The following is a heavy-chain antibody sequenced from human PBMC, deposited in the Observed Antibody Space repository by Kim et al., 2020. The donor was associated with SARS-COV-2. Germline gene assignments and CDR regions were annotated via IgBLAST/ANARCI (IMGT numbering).Heavy chain of an antibody. CDR1: GGSISSSSYY. Sequence: SETLSLTCTVSGGSISSSSYYWGWIRQPPGKGLEWIGSIYYSGSTYYNPSLKSRVTISVDTSKNQFSLKLSSVTAADTAVYYCAQTQAGYMDYWGQGTLVTVSS. V-gene: IGHV4-39*07. CDR3: AQTQAGYMDY. J-gene: IGHJ4*02. CDR2: IYYSGST. D-gene: IGHD6-19*01.